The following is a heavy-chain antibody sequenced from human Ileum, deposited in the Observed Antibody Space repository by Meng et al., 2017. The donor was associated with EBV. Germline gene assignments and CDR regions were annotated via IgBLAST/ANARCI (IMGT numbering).Heavy chain of an antibody. Sequence: QGRLQQWGTGLLQPSETLSLTCAVYGGSFNDYYWTWLRQPPGKGLEWIGEIDQSGYTKFNPSLSSRATISRDTSNNQFSLRLNSVTAADTALYYCARYGRCNGNSFYCFDPWGQGTLVTVSS. V-gene: IGHV4-34*01. CDR3: ARYGRCNGNSFYCFDP. CDR1: GGSFNDYY. D-gene: IGHD4-23*01. CDR2: IDQSGYT. J-gene: IGHJ5*02.